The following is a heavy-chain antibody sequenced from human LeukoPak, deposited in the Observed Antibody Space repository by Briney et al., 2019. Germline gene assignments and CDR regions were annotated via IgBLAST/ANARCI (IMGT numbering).Heavy chain of an antibody. Sequence: PSETLSLTCTVSGGFVSSGSYYWSWIRQPPGKGLEWIGYIYYSGSTNYNPSLKSRVTISVDTSKNQFSLKLSSVTVADTALYYCARDQGTWWFDPWGQGTLVTVSS. CDR3: ARDQGTWWFDP. CDR2: IYYSGST. CDR1: GGFVSSGSYY. V-gene: IGHV4-61*01. J-gene: IGHJ5*02. D-gene: IGHD3-10*01.